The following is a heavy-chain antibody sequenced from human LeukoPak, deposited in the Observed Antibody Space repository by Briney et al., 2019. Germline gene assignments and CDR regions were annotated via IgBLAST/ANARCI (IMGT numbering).Heavy chain of an antibody. CDR3: VRDNMWSFDS. CDR2: IWYDGSNK. D-gene: IGHD2-21*01. V-gene: IGHV3-33*01. CDR1: GFTFSSYG. J-gene: IGHJ4*02. Sequence: GGSLRLSCAASGFTFSSYGMHWVRQAPGKGLEWVAVIWYDGSNKYYADSVKGRFTISRDNAKNSLFLQMDSLRFEDTAVYYCVRDNMWSFDSWGQGTLVTVS.